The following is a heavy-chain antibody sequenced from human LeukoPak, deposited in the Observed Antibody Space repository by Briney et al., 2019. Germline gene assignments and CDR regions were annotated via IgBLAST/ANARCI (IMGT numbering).Heavy chain of an antibody. J-gene: IGHJ4*02. V-gene: IGHV4-31*03. Sequence: SETLSLTCTVSGGSISSGGYYWSWIRQHPGKGLEWIGYIYYSGSTYYNPSLKSRVTISVDTSKNQFSLKLSSVTPADTAMYYCARKDNSGKGPYYYDYWGQGTLVTVSS. CDR2: IYYSGST. D-gene: IGHD3-22*01. CDR3: ARKDNSGKGPYYYDY. CDR1: GGSISSGGYY.